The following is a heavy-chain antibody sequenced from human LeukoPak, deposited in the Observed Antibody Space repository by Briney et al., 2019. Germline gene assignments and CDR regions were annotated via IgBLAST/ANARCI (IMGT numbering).Heavy chain of an antibody. CDR1: GYTFISYA. CDR2: ISGSGGST. V-gene: IGHV3-23*01. Sequence: GGSLRLSCAASGYTFISYAMSRVRQAPGKGLEWVSAISGSGGSTYYADSVKGRFTISRDNSKNTLYLQMNSLRAEDTAVYYCAKHPLAAVAGQFDYWGQGTLVTVSS. D-gene: IGHD6-19*01. J-gene: IGHJ4*02. CDR3: AKHPLAAVAGQFDY.